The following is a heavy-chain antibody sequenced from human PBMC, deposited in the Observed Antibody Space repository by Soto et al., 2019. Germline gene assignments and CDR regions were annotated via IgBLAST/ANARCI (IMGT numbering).Heavy chain of an antibody. D-gene: IGHD2-2*01. J-gene: IGHJ6*02. V-gene: IGHV3-74*01. Sequence: GGSLRLSCAASGFTFSSYWMHWVRQAPGKGLVWVSRINPDGSATNYADSVKGRFTISRDNAKNTLYLQMNSLRAEDTAVFYCVREMPVPIRGGYYYYSVLDAWGQGTTVTVSS. CDR1: GFTFSSYW. CDR2: INPDGSAT. CDR3: VREMPVPIRGGYYYYSVLDA.